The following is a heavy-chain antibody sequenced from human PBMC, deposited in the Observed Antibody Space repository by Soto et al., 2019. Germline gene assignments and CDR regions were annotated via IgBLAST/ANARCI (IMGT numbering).Heavy chain of an antibody. CDR1: GFIFSDSV. V-gene: IGHV3-73*01. CDR3: ARQEKGTSWFDS. CDR2: IRMKGDNYVT. J-gene: IGHJ5*01. Sequence: EVQLVESGGGLVQPGGSLKLSCAASGFIFSDSVMHWVRQASGKGLEWVGRIRMKGDNYVTTYIASVKGRFIISRDDSRKMAYLQMNSLKIEDTAMYYCARQEKGTSWFDSWGQGTLVTVSS. D-gene: IGHD1-1*01.